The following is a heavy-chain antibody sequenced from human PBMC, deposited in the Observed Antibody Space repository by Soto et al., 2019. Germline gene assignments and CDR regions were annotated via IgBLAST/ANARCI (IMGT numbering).Heavy chain of an antibody. CDR2: IYYSGST. D-gene: IGHD2-2*01. V-gene: IGHV4-31*03. Sequence: SETLSLTCTVSGGSISSGGYYWSWIRQHPGKGLEWIGYIYYSGSTYYNPSLKSRVTISVDTSKNQFSLKLSSVTAADTAVYYCARERYCSSTSCWYYYYGMDVWGQGTTVTVSS. J-gene: IGHJ6*02. CDR3: ARERYCSSTSCWYYYYGMDV. CDR1: GGSISSGGYY.